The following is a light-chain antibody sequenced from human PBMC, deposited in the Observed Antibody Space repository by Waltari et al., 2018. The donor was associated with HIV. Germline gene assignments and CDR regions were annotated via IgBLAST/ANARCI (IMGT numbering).Light chain of an antibody. CDR1: SSRHDINT. J-gene: IGLJ3*02. CDR3: AAWDDRLSVV. Sequence: QSVLTQPPSASGTPGQRVTTSCSGRSSRHDINTVNWYQQLPGTAPKLLIYNNNQRPSGVPDRFSGSKSGTSASLAISGLQSEDEADYFCAAWDDRLSVVFGGGTKLTVL. CDR2: NNN. V-gene: IGLV1-44*01.